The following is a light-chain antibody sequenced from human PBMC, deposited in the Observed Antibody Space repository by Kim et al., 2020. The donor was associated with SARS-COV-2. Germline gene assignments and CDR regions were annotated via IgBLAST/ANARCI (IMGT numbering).Light chain of an antibody. J-gene: IGLJ2*01. CDR1: SGHSSTA. CDR3: QTWGTGIVV. V-gene: IGLV4-69*01. Sequence: SVTLTCTLSSGHSSTAIAWHQQQPEKGPRYLMKLNSDGSHSKGDGIPDRFSGSGSGAERYLTISSLQSEDEADYYCQTWGTGIVVFGGGTQLTVL. CDR2: LNSDGSH.